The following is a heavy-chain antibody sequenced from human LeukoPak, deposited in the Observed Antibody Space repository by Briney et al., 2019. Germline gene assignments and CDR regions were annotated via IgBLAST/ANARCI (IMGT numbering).Heavy chain of an antibody. J-gene: IGHJ4*02. V-gene: IGHV4-39*01. D-gene: IGHD6-19*01. CDR3: ARARRSSGWYYFDF. CDR2: IYFSGST. CDR1: GGSISSSSYY. Sequence: SETLSLTCTVSGGSISSSSYYWGWIRQPPGKGLEWIGSIYFSGSTYFNPSPKSRVTISVDTSKNQFSLKLSSMTAADTGVYYCARARRSSGWYYFDFWGQGTLVTVSS.